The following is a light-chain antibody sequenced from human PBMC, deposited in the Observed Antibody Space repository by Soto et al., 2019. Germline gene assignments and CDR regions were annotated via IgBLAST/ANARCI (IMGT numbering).Light chain of an antibody. Sequence: IVMKQSPATLSVTPGERATLSCRTSQSVSNYLAWYQQKPGQAPRLLMYDASNRATGIPARFSGSGSGTDFTLTISSLEPEDFALYYCQQRSGWPRTFGQGTKVDIK. CDR2: DAS. CDR1: QSVSNY. CDR3: QQRSGWPRT. V-gene: IGKV3-11*01. J-gene: IGKJ1*01.